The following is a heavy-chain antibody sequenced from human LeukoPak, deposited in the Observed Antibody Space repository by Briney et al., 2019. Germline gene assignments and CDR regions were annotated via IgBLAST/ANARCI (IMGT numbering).Heavy chain of an antibody. CDR1: GLTFSSYA. Sequence: GGSLRLSCAASGLTFSSYAMSWVRQAPGKGLEWVSAISGSGGSTYYADSVKGRFTISRDNSKNTLYLQMNSLRAEDTAVYYCAKAGEWLRLLPYYFDYWGQGTLVTVSS. V-gene: IGHV3-23*01. J-gene: IGHJ4*02. CDR2: ISGSGGST. D-gene: IGHD5-12*01. CDR3: AKAGEWLRLLPYYFDY.